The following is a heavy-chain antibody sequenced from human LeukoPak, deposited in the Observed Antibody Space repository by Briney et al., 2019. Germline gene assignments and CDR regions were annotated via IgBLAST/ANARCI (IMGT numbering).Heavy chain of an antibody. CDR3: ARDIPGLVKYDYYGMDV. CDR2: IWYVGSNK. Sequence: GGSLRLSCAASGFTFSSYGMHWVRQAPGKGLEWVAVIWYVGSNKYYADSVKGRFTISRDNSKNTLYLQMNSLRAEDTAVYYCARDIPGLVKYDYYGMDVWGQGTTVTVSS. D-gene: IGHD2-21*01. J-gene: IGHJ6*02. CDR1: GFTFSSYG. V-gene: IGHV3-33*01.